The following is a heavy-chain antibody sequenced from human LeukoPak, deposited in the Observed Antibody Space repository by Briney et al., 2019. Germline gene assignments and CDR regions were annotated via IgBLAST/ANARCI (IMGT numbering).Heavy chain of an antibody. D-gene: IGHD4-17*01. CDR1: GFTFSSYS. Sequence: PGGSLRLSCAASGFTFSSYSMNWVRRAPGKGLEWVSSISSSSSYIYYADSVKGRFTISRDNAKNSLYLQMNSLRAEDTAVYYCARATRRDYGDVGYWGQGTLVTVSS. CDR3: ARATRRDYGDVGY. CDR2: ISSSSSYI. J-gene: IGHJ4*02. V-gene: IGHV3-21*01.